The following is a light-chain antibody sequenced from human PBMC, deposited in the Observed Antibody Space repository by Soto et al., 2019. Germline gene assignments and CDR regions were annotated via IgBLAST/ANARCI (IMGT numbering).Light chain of an antibody. Sequence: EIVVTQSPGALSLSPGDSATLSCRASQTISSSYLAWYQQKLGQAPRLLIYSASTRATGIPDRFSGSGSGTDFTLTISRLEPEDCAVYFCQLFDTSAYIFGQGTRLEI. CDR2: SAS. V-gene: IGKV3-20*01. CDR1: QTISSSY. J-gene: IGKJ2*01. CDR3: QLFDTSAYI.